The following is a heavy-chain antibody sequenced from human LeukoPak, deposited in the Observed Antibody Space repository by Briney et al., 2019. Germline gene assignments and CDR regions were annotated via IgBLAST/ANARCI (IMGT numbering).Heavy chain of an antibody. D-gene: IGHD2-15*01. Sequence: SVNVSCKASGGTFSIYAIRWVRQAPGQGLEWMGRIIPILGIANYAQKFQGRVTITADKSTSTAYMELSSLRSEDTAVYYCARSILNCSGGSCPYYFDYWGQGTLVTVSS. CDR1: GGTFSIYA. CDR2: IIPILGIA. V-gene: IGHV1-69*04. J-gene: IGHJ4*02. CDR3: ARSILNCSGGSCPYYFDY.